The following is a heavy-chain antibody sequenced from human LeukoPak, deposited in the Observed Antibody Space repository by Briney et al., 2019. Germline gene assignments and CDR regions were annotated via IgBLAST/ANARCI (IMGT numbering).Heavy chain of an antibody. CDR3: ARGGRGTYLNDY. V-gene: IGHV3-74*01. J-gene: IGHJ4*02. Sequence: GGSLRLSCAASGFTFSSYWMHWVRQAPGKGLVWVSRIKFDESATNYADSVKGRFTISRDNDRNTVYLQMNGLRGEDTAVYYCARGGRGTYLNDYWGQGTLVTVSS. D-gene: IGHD1-26*01. CDR1: GFTFSSYW. CDR2: IKFDESAT.